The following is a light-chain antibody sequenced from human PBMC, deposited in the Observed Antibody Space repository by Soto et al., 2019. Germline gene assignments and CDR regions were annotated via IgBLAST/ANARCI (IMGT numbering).Light chain of an antibody. Sequence: IVLTQSPDTLSLSPGERATLSCRASQSVRNDLVWYHQKPGQAPRVLIYSASNRATGIPARFSGSGSGTDFTLTISSLEPEDFAVYYCQQRTNWPPTFGGGTKVEMK. CDR1: QSVRND. V-gene: IGKV3-11*01. CDR3: QQRTNWPPT. CDR2: SAS. J-gene: IGKJ4*01.